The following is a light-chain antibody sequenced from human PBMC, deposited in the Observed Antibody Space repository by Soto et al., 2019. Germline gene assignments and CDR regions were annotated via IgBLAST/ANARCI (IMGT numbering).Light chain of an antibody. CDR1: HNNSSW. J-gene: IGKJ2*01. Sequence: DIQMTQPPSPLSASVGDRVTITCRASHNNSSWLAWFQQRPGKAPNLLSQKASTVESGVPSRFSGSGSGTEFTIIISSLQPDDFATYYCQQYYSYVYTFGQGTKLEIK. CDR2: KAS. CDR3: QQYYSYVYT. V-gene: IGKV1-5*03.